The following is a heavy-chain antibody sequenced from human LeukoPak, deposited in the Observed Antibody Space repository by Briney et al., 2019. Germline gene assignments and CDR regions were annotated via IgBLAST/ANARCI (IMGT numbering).Heavy chain of an antibody. CDR2: IYYSGST. J-gene: IGHJ4*02. CDR3: ALSFVAGNQGSIDY. Sequence: SETLSLTCTVSGVSISSYYWSWIRQPPGKGLEWIGYIYYSGSTNYNPSLKSRVTISVDTSKNQFSLKLSSVTAADTAVYYCALSFVAGNQGSIDYWGQGTLVTVSS. CDR1: GVSISSYY. V-gene: IGHV4-59*01. D-gene: IGHD6-19*01.